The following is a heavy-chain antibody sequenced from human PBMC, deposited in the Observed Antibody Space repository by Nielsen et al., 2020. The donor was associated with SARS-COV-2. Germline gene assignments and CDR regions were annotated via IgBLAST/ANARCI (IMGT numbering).Heavy chain of an antibody. D-gene: IGHD1-20*01. CDR2: IGTAGDT. V-gene: IGHV3-13*04. CDR1: GFTFSSYD. Sequence: GESLKISCAASGFTFSSYDMHWVRQATGKGLEWVSAIGTAGDTYYPGSVKGRFTISRENAKNSLYLQMNSLRAGDTAVYYCARDRRITGTFYYYYYGMDVWGQGTTVTVSS. J-gene: IGHJ6*02. CDR3: ARDRRITGTFYYYYYGMDV.